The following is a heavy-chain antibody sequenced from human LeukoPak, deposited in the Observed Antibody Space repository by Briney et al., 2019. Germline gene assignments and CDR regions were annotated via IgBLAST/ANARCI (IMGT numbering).Heavy chain of an antibody. Sequence: PSETLSLTRTVSGGSISSSSYYWGWIRQPPGKGLEWIGSIYYSGSTYYNPSLKSRVTISVDTSKNQFSLKLSSVTAADTAVYYCASRPGQLWLKPLDYWGQGTLVTVSS. V-gene: IGHV4-39*01. J-gene: IGHJ4*02. CDR1: GGSISSSSYY. CDR3: ASRPGQLWLKPLDY. CDR2: IYYSGST. D-gene: IGHD5-18*01.